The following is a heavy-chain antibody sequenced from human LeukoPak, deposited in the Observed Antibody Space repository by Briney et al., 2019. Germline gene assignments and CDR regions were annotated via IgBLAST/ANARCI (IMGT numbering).Heavy chain of an antibody. D-gene: IGHD3-22*01. J-gene: IGHJ4*02. Sequence: GGSLRLSCAASGFTFSNAWMSWVRQAPGKGLERVGRIKSKTDGGTTDYAAPVKGRFTISRDDSKNTLYLQMNSLKTEDTAVYCCTTFSMIVVVITDWGQGTLVTVSS. CDR3: TTFSMIVVVITD. CDR2: IKSKTDGGTT. CDR1: GFTFSNAW. V-gene: IGHV3-15*01.